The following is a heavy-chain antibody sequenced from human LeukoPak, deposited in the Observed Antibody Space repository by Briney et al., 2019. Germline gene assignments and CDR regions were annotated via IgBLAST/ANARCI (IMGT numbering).Heavy chain of an antibody. D-gene: IGHD3/OR15-3a*01. CDR3: ARDPRTVAYYFDF. CDR2: IHTSGST. CDR1: GVSISSYY. J-gene: IGHJ4*02. Sequence: PSETLSLTCTVSGVSISSYYWSWIRQPAGKGLEWIGRIHTSGSTNYNPSLKSRVIISIDTSKSQFSLKLTSVTAADTAVYYCARDPRTVAYYFDFWGQGRLVTVSS. V-gene: IGHV4-4*07.